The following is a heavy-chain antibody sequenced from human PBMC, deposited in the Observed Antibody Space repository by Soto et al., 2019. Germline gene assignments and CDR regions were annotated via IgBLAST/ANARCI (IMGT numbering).Heavy chain of an antibody. CDR1: GGSLSGYY. V-gene: IGHV4-34*01. D-gene: IGHD2-8*01. J-gene: IGHJ6*02. CDR2: INHSGST. CDR3: ARDCTKVDYYYSGMDV. Sequence: QVQLQQWGAGLLKPSETLSLTCAVYGGSLSGYYWSWIRQPPGKGLEWIGEINHSGSTNYNPSLKSRVIISVDTSKNQLSLKLSSVTAADTAVYYCARDCTKVDYYYSGMDVWGQGTTVTVSS.